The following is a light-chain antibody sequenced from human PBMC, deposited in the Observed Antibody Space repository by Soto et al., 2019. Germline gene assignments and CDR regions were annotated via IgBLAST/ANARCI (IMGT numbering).Light chain of an antibody. V-gene: IGKV1-17*01. J-gene: IGKJ1*01. Sequence: IQMTQSPSSLPSSVGDRVTITCRASQGIRNDLGWFQQRPGKAPKRLIHAASSLESGVPSRFSGSGSGTEFIVTISSLQPDDFGTYYCQQYDSYSWTFGQGTKVDIK. CDR1: QGIRND. CDR3: QQYDSYSWT. CDR2: AAS.